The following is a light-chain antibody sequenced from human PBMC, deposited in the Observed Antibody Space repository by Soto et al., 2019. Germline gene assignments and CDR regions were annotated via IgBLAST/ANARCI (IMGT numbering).Light chain of an antibody. V-gene: IGKV3-20*01. J-gene: IGKJ1*01. Sequence: EIVLTQSPGTLSLSPGEGATLSCRASQSINSFLAWYQQRPGQAPRLLIHGASNRATGIPDRFSGSGGGTDFTLTISRLEPEDFAVYYCQQYGGSPRTFGQGTKVDIK. CDR2: GAS. CDR1: QSINSF. CDR3: QQYGGSPRT.